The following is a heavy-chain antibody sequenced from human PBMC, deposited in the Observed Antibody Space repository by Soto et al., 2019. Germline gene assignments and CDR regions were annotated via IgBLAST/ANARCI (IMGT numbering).Heavy chain of an antibody. CDR1: GFTFSSYA. Sequence: WGSLRLSCASSGFTFSSYAMDWVGQAPGKGLEWVSAISGSGGSTYYADSVKGRFTISRDNSKNTLYLQMNSLRAEDTAVYYCAKIRRPTGNTIRRFDYWGQGTLVTVSS. D-gene: IGHD1-7*01. CDR2: ISGSGGST. CDR3: AKIRRPTGNTIRRFDY. V-gene: IGHV3-23*01. J-gene: IGHJ4*02.